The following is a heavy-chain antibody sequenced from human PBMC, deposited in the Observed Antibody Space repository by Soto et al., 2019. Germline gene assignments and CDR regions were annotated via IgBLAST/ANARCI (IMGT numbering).Heavy chain of an antibody. D-gene: IGHD2-21*02. J-gene: IGHJ4*02. Sequence: QVQLVQSGAEVKKPGASVKVSCKASGDTFTDYYIHWVRQAPGQGLEWMGTVNPSGGHTTYAQHFLGRMTMTRDTSTSTLYMELTSLTSEDTAVYYCASGGHVVVVTAASDYWGQGTLVTVSS. CDR3: ASGGHVVVVTAASDY. CDR1: GDTFTDYY. V-gene: IGHV1-46*01. CDR2: VNPSGGHT.